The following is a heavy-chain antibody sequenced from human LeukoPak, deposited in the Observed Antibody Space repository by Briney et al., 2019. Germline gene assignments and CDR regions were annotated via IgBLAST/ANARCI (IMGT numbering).Heavy chain of an antibody. J-gene: IGHJ3*02. V-gene: IGHV3-20*04. D-gene: IGHD6-19*01. CDR1: GFTFDDYG. CDR2: INWSGGST. CDR3: ARDAGYSRGRYNAFDI. Sequence: PGGSLRLSCVASGFTFDDYGMSWVRQAPGQGLEWVSGINWSGGSTGYADSVKGRFTISRDNAKNSLYLQMNTLRAEDTALYYCARDAGYSRGRYNAFDIWGQGTLVTVSS.